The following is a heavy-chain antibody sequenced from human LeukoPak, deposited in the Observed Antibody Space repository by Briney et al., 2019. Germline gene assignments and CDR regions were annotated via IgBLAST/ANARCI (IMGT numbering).Heavy chain of an antibody. CDR3: ANRSPSKAFDI. J-gene: IGHJ3*02. V-gene: IGHV3-23*01. CDR2: ISSSGGTI. Sequence: GGSLRLSCAASESTFSTYAMSWVRQAPGEGLEWVSAISSSGGTIYYADSVKGRFTISRDNSKNALFLQMNSLRAEDTAVYYCANRSPSKAFDIWGQGTMVTVSS. CDR1: ESTFSTYA.